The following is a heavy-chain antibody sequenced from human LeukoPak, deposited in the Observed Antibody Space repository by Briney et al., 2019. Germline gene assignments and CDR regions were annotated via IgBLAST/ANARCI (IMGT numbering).Heavy chain of an antibody. Sequence: SETLSLTCTVSGGSISSGGYSWSWIRQHPGKGLEWIGYIYYSGSTYYNPSLKSRVTISVDTSKNQFSLKLSSVTAADTAVYYCARDFPNDYGPSWGQGTLVTVSS. CDR3: ARDFPNDYGPS. V-gene: IGHV4-31*03. CDR1: GGSISSGGYS. CDR2: IYYSGST. J-gene: IGHJ5*02. D-gene: IGHD4-17*01.